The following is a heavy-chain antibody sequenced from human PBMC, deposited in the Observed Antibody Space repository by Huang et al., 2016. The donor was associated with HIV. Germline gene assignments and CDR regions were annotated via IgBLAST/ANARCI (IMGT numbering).Heavy chain of an antibody. V-gene: IGHV4-39*01. CDR1: GGSISSSSYY. Sequence: LQLQESGPGLVKSSETLSLICTVSGGSISSSSYYWGWLRQPPGKGPEWIGSMYYSWNTYYNPPLKSRVTISVDTSKNQFSLKVNSVTAADTAVYYCARHGRVAGHYYNNMDVWGRGTTVTVSS. J-gene: IGHJ6*02. CDR2: MYYSWNT. D-gene: IGHD6-19*01. CDR3: ARHGRVAGHYYNNMDV.